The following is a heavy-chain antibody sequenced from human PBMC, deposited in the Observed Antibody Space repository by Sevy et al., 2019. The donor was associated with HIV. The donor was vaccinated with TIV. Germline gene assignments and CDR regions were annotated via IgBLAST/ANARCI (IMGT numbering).Heavy chain of an antibody. CDR1: GYTLTKLG. Sequence: ASVKVSCKVSGYTLTKLGMHWVRQAPGKGLEWMGSFDPEDGETIYAQKFQGRLTMTEDTSTDTAYMDLSSLRSEDKAVYFCSTTKDYYESSGSPFDYWGQGTVVTVSS. CDR2: FDPEDGET. D-gene: IGHD3-22*01. J-gene: IGHJ4*02. V-gene: IGHV1-24*01. CDR3: STTKDYYESSGSPFDY.